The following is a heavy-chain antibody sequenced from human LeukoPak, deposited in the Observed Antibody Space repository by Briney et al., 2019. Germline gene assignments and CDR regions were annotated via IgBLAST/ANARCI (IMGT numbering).Heavy chain of an antibody. CDR2: FNPEDGET. J-gene: IGHJ5*02. D-gene: IGHD3-9*01. CDR1: GYTLTELS. Sequence: ASVKVSCKVSGYTLTELSMHWVRQAPGKGLEWMGGFNPEDGETIYAQKFQGRVTMTEDTSTDTAYMELSSLRSEDTAVYYCARGYYDILTGYPLNWFDPWGQGTLVTVSS. V-gene: IGHV1-24*01. CDR3: ARGYYDILTGYPLNWFDP.